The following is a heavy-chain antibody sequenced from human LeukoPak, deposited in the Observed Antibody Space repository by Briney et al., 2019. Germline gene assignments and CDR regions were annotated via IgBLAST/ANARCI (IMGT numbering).Heavy chain of an antibody. J-gene: IGHJ3*01. D-gene: IGHD6-19*01. CDR3: ARPTSSGWYPH. CDR2: ITGSSSTI. V-gene: IGHV3-48*01. CDR1: GITFSDFN. Sequence: GGSLRLSCAASGITFSDFNMNWVRQAPGKGLEWVSYITGSSSTIYYADSVKGRFTISRDNAKNSLYLQMNSLRAEDTAVYYCARPTSSGWYPHWGQGTMVTVSS.